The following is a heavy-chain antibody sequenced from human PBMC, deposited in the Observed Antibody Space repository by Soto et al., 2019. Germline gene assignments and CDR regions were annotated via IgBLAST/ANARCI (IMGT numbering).Heavy chain of an antibody. CDR2: IKEDGSDK. CDR1: GFTFSNYW. J-gene: IGHJ4*02. Sequence: GGSLRLSCAASGFTFSNYWMNWVRQAPGKGLEWVANIKEDGSDKHYVDSVKGRFTISRDNPKNSLFLQMNSLRVEDTAVYYCVTDRDYSKAYWGQGTLVTVSS. V-gene: IGHV3-7*01. D-gene: IGHD4-4*01. CDR3: VTDRDYSKAY.